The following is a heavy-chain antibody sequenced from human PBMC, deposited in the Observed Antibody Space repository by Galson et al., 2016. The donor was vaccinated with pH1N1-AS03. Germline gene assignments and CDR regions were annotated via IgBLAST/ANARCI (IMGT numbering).Heavy chain of an antibody. V-gene: IGHV3-9*01. D-gene: IGHD4-17*01. CDR1: GFTFDDYA. CDR2: ISWNSGTM. J-gene: IGHJ6*02. CDR3: ARTHHGDYAYYGMDV. Sequence: SLRLSCAASGFTFDDYAMHWVRQAPGKGLEWVSGISWNSGTMHYAASVRGRFTISRDNAKSSLYLQMHSLRAEDTAVYYCARTHHGDYAYYGMDVWGQGTTVTVSS.